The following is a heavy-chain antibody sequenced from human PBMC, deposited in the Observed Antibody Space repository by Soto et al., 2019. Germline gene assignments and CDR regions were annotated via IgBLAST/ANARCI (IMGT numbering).Heavy chain of an antibody. CDR1: GGSISSSSYY. CDR3: ARLGSTKMVYAIGGNDY. V-gene: IGHV4-39*01. J-gene: IGHJ4*02. Sequence: QLQLQESGPGLVKPSETLSLTCTVSGGSISSSSYYWGWIRQPPGKGLEWIGSIYYSGSTYYNPSLKSRVTMSVDTSKNQFSLKLSSVTAADTAVYYCARLGSTKMVYAIGGNDYWGQGTLVTVSS. D-gene: IGHD2-8*01. CDR2: IYYSGST.